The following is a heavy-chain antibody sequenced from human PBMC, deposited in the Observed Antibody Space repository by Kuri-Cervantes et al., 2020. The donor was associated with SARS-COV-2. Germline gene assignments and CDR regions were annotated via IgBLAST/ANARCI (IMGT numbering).Heavy chain of an antibody. CDR2: ISNSSSYI. CDR3: ARNRGSGWPFFDY. J-gene: IGHJ4*02. CDR1: GFTFSSYS. Sequence: GGSLRLSCAASGFTFSSYSMNWVRQAPGKGLEWVSSISNSSSYIYYADSVKGRFTISRDNAKNSLYLQMNSLRAEDTAVYYCARNRGSGWPFFDYWGQGTLVTVSS. D-gene: IGHD6-19*01. V-gene: IGHV3-21*01.